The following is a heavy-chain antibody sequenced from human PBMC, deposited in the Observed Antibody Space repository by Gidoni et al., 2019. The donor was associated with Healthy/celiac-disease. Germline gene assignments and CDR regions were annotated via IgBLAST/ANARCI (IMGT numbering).Heavy chain of an antibody. CDR3: ARGCAIFQVRYGMDV. V-gene: IGHV3-30*01. Sequence: QVQPVESGGGVVQPGRSLRLSCAASGFTFSSYAMHWVRQAPGKGLEWVAVISYDGSNKYYADSVKGRFTISRDNSKNTLYLQMNSLRAEDTAVYYCARGCAIFQVRYGMDVWGQGTTVTVSS. CDR1: GFTFSSYA. CDR2: ISYDGSNK. J-gene: IGHJ6*02. D-gene: IGHD3-3*01.